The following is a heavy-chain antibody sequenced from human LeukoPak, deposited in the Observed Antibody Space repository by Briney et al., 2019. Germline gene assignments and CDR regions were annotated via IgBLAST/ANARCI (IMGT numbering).Heavy chain of an antibody. D-gene: IGHD6-19*01. CDR2: INPNSGGT. J-gene: IGHJ4*02. CDR3: ARVSVAGTPDRDYFDY. Sequence: GASVKVSCKASGYTFTSYYMHWVRQAPGQGLEWVGWINPNSGGTSYAQQFQGRVTMTRDTSISTAYMELSGLRSDDTAMYYCARVSVAGTPDRDYFDYWGQGTLVTVSS. CDR1: GYTFTSYY. V-gene: IGHV1-2*02.